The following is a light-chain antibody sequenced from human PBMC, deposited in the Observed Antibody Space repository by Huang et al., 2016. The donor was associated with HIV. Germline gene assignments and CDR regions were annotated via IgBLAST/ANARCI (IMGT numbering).Light chain of an antibody. V-gene: IGKV3-11*01. CDR3: QQPGS. Sequence: PATPSLSPGERATLSCRASQSVGGYLAWYQQKPGQAPRLLIYDTSTRATGIPARFSGSGSETDCTLTISSLEPEDFAVYYCQQPGSFGQGTKVDIK. J-gene: IGKJ2*01. CDR2: DTS. CDR1: QSVGGY.